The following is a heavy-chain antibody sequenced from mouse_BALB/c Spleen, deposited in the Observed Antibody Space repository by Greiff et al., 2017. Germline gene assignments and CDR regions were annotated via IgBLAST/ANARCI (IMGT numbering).Heavy chain of an antibody. D-gene: IGHD2-1*01. J-gene: IGHJ2*01. CDR2: ISSGGST. CDR1: GFTFSSYA. CDR3: ARGPRGNYESYFDY. Sequence: DVKLVESGGGLVKPGGSLKLSCAASGFTFSSYAMSWVRQTPEKRLEWVASISSGGSTYYPDSVKGRFTISRDNARNILYLQMSSLRSEDTAMYYCARGPRGNYESYFDYWGQGTTLTVSS. V-gene: IGHV5-6-5*01.